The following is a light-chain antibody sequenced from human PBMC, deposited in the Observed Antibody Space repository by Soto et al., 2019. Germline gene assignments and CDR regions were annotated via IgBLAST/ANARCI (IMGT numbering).Light chain of an antibody. CDR3: QSYDSSLSGSDVV. CDR2: GNS. V-gene: IGLV1-40*01. J-gene: IGLJ2*01. CDR1: SSNIGAGYD. Sequence: QPVLTQPPSVSGAPGQRVTISCTGSSSNIGAGYDVHWYQQLPGTAPKLLIYGNSNRPSVVPDRFSGSKSGTSASLAITGLQAEDEADYYCQSYDSSLSGSDVVFGGGTKLTVL.